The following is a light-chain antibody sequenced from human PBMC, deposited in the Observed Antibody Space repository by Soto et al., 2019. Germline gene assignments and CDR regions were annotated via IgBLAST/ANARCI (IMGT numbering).Light chain of an antibody. CDR1: QNIDNY. Sequence: DIQMTQSRSSLSASVGDRVTITCRASQNIDNYLNWYQQKPGKAPKVLIYAASNLQSGVPSRFSGSGSGPYFTLTVSSLQPEDFATYFCQQSYNTPWTLGQGTKVDIK. V-gene: IGKV1-39*01. CDR2: AAS. CDR3: QQSYNTPWT. J-gene: IGKJ1*01.